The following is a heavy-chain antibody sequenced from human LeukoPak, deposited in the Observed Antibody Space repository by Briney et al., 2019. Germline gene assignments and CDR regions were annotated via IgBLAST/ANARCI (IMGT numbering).Heavy chain of an antibody. CDR1: GFTFSSYV. CDR3: ARGYDILTGYLGGDY. V-gene: IGHV3-23*01. J-gene: IGHJ4*02. Sequence: GGSLRLSCAASGFTFSSYVMSWVRQAPGKGLEWVSAISGSGGSTYYADSVKGRFTISRDNSKNTLYLQMNSLRAEDTAVYYCARGYDILTGYLGGDYWGQGTLVTVSS. CDR2: ISGSGGST. D-gene: IGHD3-9*01.